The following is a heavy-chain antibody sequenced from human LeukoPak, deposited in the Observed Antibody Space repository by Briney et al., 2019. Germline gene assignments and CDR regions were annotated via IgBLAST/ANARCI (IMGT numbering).Heavy chain of an antibody. V-gene: IGHV1-2*02. CDR2: INPDTGGT. J-gene: IGHJ4*02. D-gene: IGHD1-1*01. CDR3: ARDRTTGTSHFDH. CDR1: GYTFTGYY. Sequence: ASVKVSCKASGYTFTGYYMHWVRQAPGQGLEGMGGINPDTGGTNYVQKFQGRVTMTRDTSISTVYMELSGLRSDDTAVYYCARDRTTGTSHFDHWGQGTLVTVSS.